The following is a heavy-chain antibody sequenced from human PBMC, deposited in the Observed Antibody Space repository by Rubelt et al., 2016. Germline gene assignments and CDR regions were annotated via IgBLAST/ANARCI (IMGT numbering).Heavy chain of an antibody. CDR3: ARPTREPTD. J-gene: IGHJ4*02. V-gene: IGHV3-11*03. Sequence: GGGLVQPGGSLRLSCVASGFIFSDYYMTWFRQAPGKGLECVAYIGTSDTKYTDSVRGRFTISRDNAKNSLYLQMNNLRADDTAIYYCARPTREPTDWGQGTLVTVSS. D-gene: IGHD1-14*01. CDR1: GFIFSDYY. CDR2: IGTSDT.